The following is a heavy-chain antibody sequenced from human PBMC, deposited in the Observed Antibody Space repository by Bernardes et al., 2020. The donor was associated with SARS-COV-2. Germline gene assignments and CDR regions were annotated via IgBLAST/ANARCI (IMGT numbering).Heavy chain of an antibody. Sequence: SETLSLTCGASGGSVGSYWKSWIRQSPGKGLEWIGEVTPSGGNNYNPSLKSRVIISADTSKNHSSLWLSSVTAADSGIYYCAGHPVDFVYWGQGTLVTVSS. CDR2: VTPSGGN. D-gene: IGHD2-15*01. CDR1: GGSVGSYW. J-gene: IGHJ4*02. CDR3: AGHPVDFVY. V-gene: IGHV4-34*01.